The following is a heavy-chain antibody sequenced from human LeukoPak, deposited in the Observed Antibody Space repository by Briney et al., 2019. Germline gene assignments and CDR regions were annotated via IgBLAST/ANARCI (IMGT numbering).Heavy chain of an antibody. CDR1: GFTFSSYS. CDR3: ARVGYDKMDYYYYYYMDV. J-gene: IGHJ6*03. D-gene: IGHD3-9*01. V-gene: IGHV3-48*02. Sequence: PGGSLRLSCAASGFTFSSYSMNWVRQAPGKGLEWVSYISSSSSTIYYADSVKGRFTISRDNAKNSLYLQMNSLRDEDTAVCYCARVGYDKMDYYYYYYMDVWGKGTTVTVSS. CDR2: ISSSSSTI.